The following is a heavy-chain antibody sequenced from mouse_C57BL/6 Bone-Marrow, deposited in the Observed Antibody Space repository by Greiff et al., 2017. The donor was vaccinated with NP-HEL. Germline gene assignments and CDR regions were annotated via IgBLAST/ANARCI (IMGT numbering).Heavy chain of an antibody. V-gene: IGHV5-12*01. CDR2: ISNGGGST. D-gene: IGHD2-3*01. CDR1: GFTFSDYY. J-gene: IGHJ4*01. CDR3: ARRVYDGYSMDY. Sequence: EVKVVESGGGLVQPGGSLKLSCAASGFTFSDYYMYWVRQTPEKRLEWVAYISNGGGSTYYPDTVKGRFTISRDNAKNTLYLQMSRLKSEDTAMYYCARRVYDGYSMDYWGQGTSVTVSS.